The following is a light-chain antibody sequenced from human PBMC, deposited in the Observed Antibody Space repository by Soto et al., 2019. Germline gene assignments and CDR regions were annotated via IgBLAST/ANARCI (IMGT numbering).Light chain of an antibody. CDR3: QQYENLPT. CDR1: QNINNY. CDR2: DAS. J-gene: IGKJ5*01. Sequence: DIKMTQSPSSLSASVGDSVTITCQASQNINNYLNWYQQKPGRAPKLLIYDASNLEAGVPSRFRGSGSGTDFTFTIRRLQPEDIASYDCQQYENLPTFGQGTRLEIK. V-gene: IGKV1-33*01.